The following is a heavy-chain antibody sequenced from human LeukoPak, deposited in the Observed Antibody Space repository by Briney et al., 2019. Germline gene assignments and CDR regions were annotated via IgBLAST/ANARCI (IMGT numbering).Heavy chain of an antibody. CDR2: INAGNGNT. Sequence: ASVKVSCKASGYTFTSYAMHWVRQAPGQRLEWMGWINAGNGNTKYSQEFQGRVTITRDTSTSTAYMELRSLRSDDTAVYYCARVLGGSQPLRRGGKNWFDPWGQGTLVTVSS. CDR3: ARVLGGSQPLRRGGKNWFDP. V-gene: IGHV1-3*01. D-gene: IGHD5/OR15-5a*01. J-gene: IGHJ5*02. CDR1: GYTFTSYA.